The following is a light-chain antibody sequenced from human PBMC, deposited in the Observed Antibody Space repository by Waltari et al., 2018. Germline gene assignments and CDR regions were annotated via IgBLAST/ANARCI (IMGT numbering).Light chain of an antibody. J-gene: IGKJ4*01. V-gene: IGKV1-NL1*01. CDR2: AAS. CDR3: QQYSSTLLIT. CDR1: QGITSS. Sequence: DIQLTQSPASLSASVGDRVTISCRASQGITSSLAWYQQQPGKAPKLLVFAASRLQSGVPSRISGSGSGTQYTLTISNLQPEDFATYYCQQYSSTLLITFGGGTKVEIK.